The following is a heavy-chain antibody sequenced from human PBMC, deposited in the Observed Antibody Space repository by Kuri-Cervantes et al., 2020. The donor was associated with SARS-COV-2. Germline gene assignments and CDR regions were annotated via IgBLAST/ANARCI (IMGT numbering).Heavy chain of an antibody. D-gene: IGHD6-19*01. Sequence: GESLKISCAASGFTFSSYGMHWVRQAPGKGLEWVAVISYDGSNKYYADSVKGRFTISRDNSKNTLYLQMNSLGAEDTAVYYCAKGPGSGWYYFDYWGQGTLVTVSS. J-gene: IGHJ4*02. CDR3: AKGPGSGWYYFDY. CDR1: GFTFSSYG. V-gene: IGHV3-30*18. CDR2: ISYDGSNK.